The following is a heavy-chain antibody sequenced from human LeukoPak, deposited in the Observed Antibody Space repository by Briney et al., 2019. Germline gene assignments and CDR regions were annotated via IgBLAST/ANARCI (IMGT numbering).Heavy chain of an antibody. CDR2: INSDSGGT. Sequence: ASVKVSCEASGYTYTGDFIHWVRQAPGQGHEWMGWINSDSGGTNYARKFQGRVTMTRDTSISTAYMELSSLRSDDTAVFYCARGNIATRRGENWFDPWGQGTLVTVSS. V-gene: IGHV1-2*02. CDR1: GYTYTGDF. J-gene: IGHJ5*02. D-gene: IGHD6-6*01. CDR3: ARGNIATRRGENWFDP.